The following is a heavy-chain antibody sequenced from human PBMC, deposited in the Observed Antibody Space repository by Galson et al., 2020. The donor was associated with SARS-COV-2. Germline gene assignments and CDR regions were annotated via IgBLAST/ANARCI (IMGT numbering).Heavy chain of an antibody. Sequence: SETLSLTCTVSGGSISSSSYYWGRHRQPPGKGLEWLGSIYYSGSTYYNPSLKRRVTITVDTSKNQFSLKLSSVTAADTAVYYCARAPILPYFDWHIGGGYFDYWGQGTLGTVSS. CDR2: IYYSGST. CDR1: GGSISSSSYY. D-gene: IGHD3-9*01. CDR3: ARAPILPYFDWHIGGGYFDY. V-gene: IGHV4-39*01. J-gene: IGHJ4*02.